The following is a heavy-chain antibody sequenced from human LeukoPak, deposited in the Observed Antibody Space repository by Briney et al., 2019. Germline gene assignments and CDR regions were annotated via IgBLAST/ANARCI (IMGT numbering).Heavy chain of an antibody. CDR3: AAVVGATIFDY. J-gene: IGHJ4*02. V-gene: IGHV1-24*01. Sequence: ASVKVSCKVSGYTLTELFMHWVRQVPGNALEWMGGFDPEDGETIYAQKFQGRVTMTEDTSTDTAYMELSSLRSEDTAIYYCAAVVGATIFDYWGQGTLVTVSS. CDR1: GYTLTELF. D-gene: IGHD2-15*01. CDR2: FDPEDGET.